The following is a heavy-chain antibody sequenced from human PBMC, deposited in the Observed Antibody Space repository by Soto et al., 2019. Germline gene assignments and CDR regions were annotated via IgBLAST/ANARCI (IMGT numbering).Heavy chain of an antibody. J-gene: IGHJ4*02. V-gene: IGHV4-34*01. CDR2: INHSGST. D-gene: IGHD2-21*01. Sequence: QVQLQQWGAGLLKPSETLSLTCAVYGGSFSGYYWSWIRQPPGKGLEWIGEINHSGSTNYNPSLKSRVTISVDTSKIQFSLKLSSVTAADTAVYYCARGDWIDYWGQGTLVTVSS. CDR1: GGSFSGYY. CDR3: ARGDWIDY.